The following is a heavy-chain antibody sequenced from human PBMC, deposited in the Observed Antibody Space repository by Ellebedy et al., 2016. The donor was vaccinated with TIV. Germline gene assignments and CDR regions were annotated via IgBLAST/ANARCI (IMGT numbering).Heavy chain of an antibody. J-gene: IGHJ4*02. D-gene: IGHD1-7*01. CDR1: GGSISSYY. CDR3: ARDGTSVAFDY. V-gene: IGHV4-4*07. CDR2: IYSNGRT. Sequence: MPSETLSLTCTVSGGSISSYYWSWIRQPAGKGLEWIGRIYSNGRTNYNPSLKSRVTMSVDTSKNQFSLRLTSVTAADTALYYCARDGTSVAFDYWGQGTLVTVSS.